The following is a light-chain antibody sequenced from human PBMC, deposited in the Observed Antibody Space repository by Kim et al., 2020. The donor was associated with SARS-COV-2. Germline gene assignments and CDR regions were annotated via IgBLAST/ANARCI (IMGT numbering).Light chain of an antibody. V-gene: IGKV3-11*01. CDR3: QQRSNWPLT. CDR2: DAS. Sequence: EIVLTQSPATLSVSPGERATLSCRASQSVSSYLAWYQQRPGQAPRLLIYDASNRATGIPDRFSGSGSGTDFTLTISSLETEDFAVYYCQQRSNWPLTFGGGTKVDIK. CDR1: QSVSSY. J-gene: IGKJ4*01.